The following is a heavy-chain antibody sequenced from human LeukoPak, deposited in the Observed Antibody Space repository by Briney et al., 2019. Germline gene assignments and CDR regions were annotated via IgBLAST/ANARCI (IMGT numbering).Heavy chain of an antibody. CDR1: GYTFTSYH. Sequence: AASAKVSCKASGYTFTSYHMHWVRQAPGQGLEWMGIINPSGGSTNYAQKFQGRVTMTRDTSTSTVYMELSSLRSEDTAVYYCARDWVGGTSKEALAQDWSFDLWGRGTLVTVSS. V-gene: IGHV1-46*01. CDR2: INPSGGST. J-gene: IGHJ2*01. CDR3: ARDWVGGTSKEALAQDWSFDL. D-gene: IGHD1-26*01.